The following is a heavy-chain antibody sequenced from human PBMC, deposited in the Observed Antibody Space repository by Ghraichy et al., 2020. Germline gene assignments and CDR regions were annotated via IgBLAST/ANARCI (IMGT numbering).Heavy chain of an antibody. CDR2: IWYDGSNK. V-gene: IGHV3-33*01. CDR1: GFTFSSYG. D-gene: IGHD6-13*01. Sequence: GESLNISCAASGFTFSSYGMHWVRQAPGKGLEWVAVIWYDGSNKYYADSVKGRFTISRDNSKNTLYLQMNSLRAEDTAVYYCARLGYDSSSWLGDAFDIWGQGTMVTVSS. J-gene: IGHJ3*02. CDR3: ARLGYDSSSWLGDAFDI.